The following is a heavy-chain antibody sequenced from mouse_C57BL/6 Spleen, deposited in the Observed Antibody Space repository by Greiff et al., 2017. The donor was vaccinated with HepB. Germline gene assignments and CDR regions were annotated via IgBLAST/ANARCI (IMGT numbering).Heavy chain of an antibody. J-gene: IGHJ2*01. CDR2: IDPSDSYT. CDR3: ARWGYFDY. CDR1: GYTFTSYW. V-gene: IGHV1-50*01. Sequence: VQLQQPGAELVKPGASVKLSCKASGYTFTSYWMQWVKQRPGQGLEWIGEIDPSDSYTNYNQKFKGKATLTVDTSSSTAYMQLISLTSEDSAVYYCARWGYFDYWGQGTTLTVSS.